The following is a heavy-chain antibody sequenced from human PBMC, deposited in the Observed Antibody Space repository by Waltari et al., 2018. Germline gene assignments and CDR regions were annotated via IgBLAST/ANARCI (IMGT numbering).Heavy chain of an antibody. J-gene: IGHJ5*02. D-gene: IGHD2-2*01. CDR2: INYSGST. Sequence: QVQLQASGPGLVKPSETLSLTCTVSGGSISSHYWSWIRQPPGKGLEWIGYINYSGSTNYNPSRKSRVNISVDTSKNQFSLKLSSVTAADTAVYYCALEGGSTNENWFDPWGQGTLVTVSS. CDR3: ALEGGSTNENWFDP. V-gene: IGHV4-59*11. CDR1: GGSISSHY.